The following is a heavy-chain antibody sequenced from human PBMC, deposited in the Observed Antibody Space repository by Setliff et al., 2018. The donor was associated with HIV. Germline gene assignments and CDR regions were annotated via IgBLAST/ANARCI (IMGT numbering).Heavy chain of an antibody. CDR2: ISSSGTTI. J-gene: IGHJ4*02. D-gene: IGHD2-15*01. CDR3: ARDLRSSHGSPNYFDY. V-gene: IGHV3-11*04. Sequence: GSLRLSCTASGFTFSDYYMSWIRQSPGKGLEWISYISSSGTTIYYAESVKGRFTIPRDNAKNSLYLEMNSLRAEETAVYYCARDLRSSHGSPNYFDYWGRGALVTVSS. CDR1: GFTFSDYY.